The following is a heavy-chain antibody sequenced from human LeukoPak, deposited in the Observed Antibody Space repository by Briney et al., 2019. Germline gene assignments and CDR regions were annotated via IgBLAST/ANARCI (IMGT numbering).Heavy chain of an antibody. CDR2: INPNSGGT. J-gene: IGHJ4*02. CDR1: GYTFTGYY. Sequence: GASVKVSCKASGYTFTGYYMHWVRQAPGQGLEWMGWINPNSGGTNYAQKFQGRVTMTRDTSISAAYMELSRLRSDDTAVYYCARGMAGSGSYYDGPDYWGQGTLVTVSS. D-gene: IGHD1-26*01. V-gene: IGHV1-2*02. CDR3: ARGMAGSGSYYDGPDY.